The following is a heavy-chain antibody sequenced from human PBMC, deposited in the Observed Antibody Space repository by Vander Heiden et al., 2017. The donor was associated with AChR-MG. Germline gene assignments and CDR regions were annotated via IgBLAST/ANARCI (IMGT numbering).Heavy chain of an antibody. D-gene: IGHD2-2*01. J-gene: IGHJ4*02. Sequence: QVQLVESGGGVVQPGRSLTLSCAAPGFTFSGYAMHWVRQAPGKGVEWVAVISYDGSNKYYADSVKGRFTISRDNSKNTLYLQMNSLRAEDTAVYYCAREKGGYQLPPYFDYWGQGTLVTVSS. CDR2: ISYDGSNK. V-gene: IGHV3-30-3*01. CDR1: GFTFSGYA. CDR3: AREKGGYQLPPYFDY.